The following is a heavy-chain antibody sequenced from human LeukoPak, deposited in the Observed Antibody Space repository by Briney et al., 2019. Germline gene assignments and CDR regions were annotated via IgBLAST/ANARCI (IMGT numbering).Heavy chain of an antibody. CDR2: IWYDGSNK. Sequence: PGGSLRLSCAASGFTFSSYGMHRVRQAPGKGLEWVTVIWYDGSNKYYADSVKGRFTISRDNSKNTLYLQMNSLRAEDTAVYYCARDRGSSDYWGQGTLVTVSS. V-gene: IGHV3-33*01. CDR3: ARDRGSSDY. J-gene: IGHJ4*02. D-gene: IGHD2-2*01. CDR1: GFTFSSYG.